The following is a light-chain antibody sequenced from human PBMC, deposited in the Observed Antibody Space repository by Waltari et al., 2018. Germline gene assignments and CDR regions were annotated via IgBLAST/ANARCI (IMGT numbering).Light chain of an antibody. CDR1: QSISRQ. Sequence: EIVMTQSPATLSVSPGERATLSCRASQSISRQLAWYQQKPGHAPRLLIYGASTRATVIPARFSGSGSGTEFTLTISSLQSEDFAVYFCQQYHESPPITFGPGTKVDIK. J-gene: IGKJ3*01. CDR2: GAS. CDR3: QQYHESPPIT. V-gene: IGKV3-15*01.